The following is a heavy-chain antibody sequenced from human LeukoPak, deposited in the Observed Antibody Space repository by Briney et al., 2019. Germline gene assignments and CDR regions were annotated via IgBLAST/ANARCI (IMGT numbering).Heavy chain of an antibody. D-gene: IGHD2-21*02. CDR3: ARARLRGDPFNF. V-gene: IGHV4-31*03. J-gene: IGHJ4*02. CDR1: GGSISSGDNY. CDR2: IFYSGNT. Sequence: SETLSLTCTVSGGSISSGDNYWSWIRQHPGTGLEWLGYIFYSGNTYYNPSLKSRVSISVDTSQNQFSLKVTSVTAADTAVYYCARARLRGDPFNFWGQGTLVTVSS.